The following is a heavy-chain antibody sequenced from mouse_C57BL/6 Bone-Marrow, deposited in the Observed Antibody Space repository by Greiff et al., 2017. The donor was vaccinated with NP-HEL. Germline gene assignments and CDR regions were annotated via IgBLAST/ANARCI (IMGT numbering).Heavy chain of an antibody. Sequence: VQLVESGAELARPGASVKLSCKASGYTFTSYGISWVKQRTGQGLEWIGEIYPRSGNTYYTEKFKGKATLTADKSSSTAYMELRSLTSEDSAVYFCAREDYVKGYWGQGTTLTVSS. CDR2: IYPRSGNT. V-gene: IGHV1-81*01. CDR1: GYTFTSYG. J-gene: IGHJ2*01. D-gene: IGHD1-1*01. CDR3: AREDYVKGY.